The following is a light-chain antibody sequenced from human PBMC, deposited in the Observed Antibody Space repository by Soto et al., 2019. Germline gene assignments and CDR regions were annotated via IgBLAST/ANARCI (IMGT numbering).Light chain of an antibody. CDR3: QHCDNWWT. CDR2: GAS. CDR1: QSVGSN. Sequence: EIVMTQSPDTLSVSPGERATLSCRPSQSVGSNLARYQKKPGQAPRLLIFGASTRAAGIPARFSGSGSGTEFTLTISSLQSEDCAVYYCQHCDNWWTFGQGTKVHIK. V-gene: IGKV3-15*01. J-gene: IGKJ1*01.